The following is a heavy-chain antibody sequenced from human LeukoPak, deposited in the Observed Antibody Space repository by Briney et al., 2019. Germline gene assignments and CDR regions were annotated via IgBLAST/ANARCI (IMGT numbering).Heavy chain of an antibody. CDR2: IYYSGST. J-gene: IGHJ5*02. CDR1: GGSISSSSYY. V-gene: IGHV4-39*07. CDR3: AREPIAAAGNGGNWFDP. D-gene: IGHD6-13*01. Sequence: KASETLSLTCTVSGGSISSSSYYWGWIRQPPGKGLEWIGSIYYSGSTYYNPSLKSRVTISVDTSKNQFSLKLSSVTAADTAVYYCAREPIAAAGNGGNWFDPWGQGTLVTVSS.